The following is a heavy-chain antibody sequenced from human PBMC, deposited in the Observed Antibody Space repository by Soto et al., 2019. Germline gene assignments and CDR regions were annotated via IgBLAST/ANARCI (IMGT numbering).Heavy chain of an antibody. CDR3: ARVRPAAILASSGLGDMDV. Sequence: GASVKVSCKSSGYTFTSYCISWARQAPGQGLEWMGWISAYNGNTNYAQKLQGRVTMTTDTSTSTAYMEPRSLRSDDTAVYYCARVRPAAILASSGLGDMDVWGKGTTVTVSS. CDR1: GYTFTSYC. D-gene: IGHD2-2*01. J-gene: IGHJ6*03. CDR2: ISAYNGNT. V-gene: IGHV1-18*01.